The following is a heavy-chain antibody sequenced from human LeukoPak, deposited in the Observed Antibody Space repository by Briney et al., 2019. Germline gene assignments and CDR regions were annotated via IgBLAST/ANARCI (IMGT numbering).Heavy chain of an antibody. Sequence: GGTLTLSCAASGLTFSGYYMHWVRQAPGKGLEWVAEISYVGSKEYYADSVKRGLTFFRDSPKNSLYMQMNSVRAEDTAVYYCARDLRAIYDVLPGSLDGFDLWGEGTVVTVTS. D-gene: IGHD3-9*01. CDR2: ISYVGSKE. CDR3: ARDLRAIYDVLPGSLDGFDL. CDR1: GLTFSGYY. V-gene: IGHV3-30*03. J-gene: IGHJ3*01.